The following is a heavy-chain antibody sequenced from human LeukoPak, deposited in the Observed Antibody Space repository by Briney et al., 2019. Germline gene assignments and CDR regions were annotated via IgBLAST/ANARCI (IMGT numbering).Heavy chain of an antibody. Sequence: GGSLRLSCAASGFTFSSYAMSWVRQAPGKGLEWVAVIWYDGSNKYYADSVKGRFTISRDNSKNTLYLQMNSLRAEDTAVYYCAREGPDIVVVPAASDAFDIWGQGTMVTVSS. V-gene: IGHV3-33*08. D-gene: IGHD2-2*01. CDR3: AREGPDIVVVPAASDAFDI. J-gene: IGHJ3*02. CDR2: IWYDGSNK. CDR1: GFTFSSYA.